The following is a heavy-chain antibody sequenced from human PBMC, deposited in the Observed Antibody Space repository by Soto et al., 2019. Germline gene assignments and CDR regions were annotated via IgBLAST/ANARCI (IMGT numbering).Heavy chain of an antibody. V-gene: IGHV3-30*18. J-gene: IGHJ4*02. CDR3: AKFDPGEWDY. CDR1: GFTFSSYG. CDR2: ISYDGSNK. D-gene: IGHD2-8*01. Sequence: QVQLVESGGGVVQPGRSLRLSCAASGFTFSSYGMHWVRQAPGKGLAWVAVISYDGSNKYYADSVKGRFTISRDNSKNTLYLQMNSLRAEDTAVYYCAKFDPGEWDYWGQGTLVTVSS.